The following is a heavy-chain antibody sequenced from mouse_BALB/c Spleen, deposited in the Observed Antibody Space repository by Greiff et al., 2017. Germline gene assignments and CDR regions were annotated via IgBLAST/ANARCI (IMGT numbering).Heavy chain of an antibody. CDR2: INPNNGGT. D-gene: IGHD2-4*01. CDR3: ARRVYDYGEGDYYAMDY. V-gene: IGHV1-18*01. CDR1: GYTFTDYN. J-gene: IGHJ4*01. Sequence: VQLQQSGPELVKPGASVKIPCKASGYTFTDYNMDWVKQSHGKSLEWIGDINPNNGGTIYNQKFKGKATLTVDKSSSTAYMELRSLTSEDTAMYYCARRVYDYGEGDYYAMDYWGQGTSVTVSS.